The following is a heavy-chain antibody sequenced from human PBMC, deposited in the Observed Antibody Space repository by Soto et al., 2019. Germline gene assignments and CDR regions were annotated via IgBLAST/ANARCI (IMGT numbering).Heavy chain of an antibody. V-gene: IGHV1-8*02. D-gene: IGHD6-13*01. J-gene: IGHJ5*02. Sequence: ASVKVSCKASGYTFINFDISWVRQAAGQGLEWLGWMNPGSGKTGYASKFQGRVAMTRDASTGTSHLELSSLTSDDTAVYYCARMASAGSLNWFDPWGQGTLGTASS. CDR1: GYTFINFD. CDR3: ARMASAGSLNWFDP. CDR2: MNPGSGKT.